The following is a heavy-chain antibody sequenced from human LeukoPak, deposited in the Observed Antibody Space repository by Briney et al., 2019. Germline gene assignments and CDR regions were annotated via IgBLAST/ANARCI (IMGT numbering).Heavy chain of an antibody. V-gene: IGHV3-49*04. J-gene: IGHJ3*02. CDR1: GFTFGDYA. CDR2: IRSKAYGGTT. CDR3: STSCCYDAFDI. D-gene: IGHD2-2*01. Sequence: PGGSLRLSCTASGFTFGDYAMSWVRQAPGKGLEWVGFIRSKAYGGTTEYAASVKGRFTISRDDSKSIAYLQMNSLKTEDTAVYNWSTSCCYDAFDIWGQGTMVTVSS.